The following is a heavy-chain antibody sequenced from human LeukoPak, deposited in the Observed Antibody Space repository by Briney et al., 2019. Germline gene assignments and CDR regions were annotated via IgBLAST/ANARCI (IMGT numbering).Heavy chain of an antibody. J-gene: IGHJ4*02. CDR1: GFTSSNYA. V-gene: IGHV3-23*01. D-gene: IGHD4-23*01. CDR3: AKLGGNVAF. CDR2: ISGSGGST. Sequence: GGSLRLSCAASGFTSSNYAMSWVRQAPGKGLEWVSSISGSGGSTYYVDSVKGRFTISRDNSKNTLHLQMNILRAEDTAAYYCAKLGGNVAFWGQGTLVTVSS.